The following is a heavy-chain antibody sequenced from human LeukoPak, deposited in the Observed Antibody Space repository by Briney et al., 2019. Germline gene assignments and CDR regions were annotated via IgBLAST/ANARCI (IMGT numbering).Heavy chain of an antibody. CDR2: INPNSGGT. CDR1: GYTFTGYY. J-gene: IGHJ6*02. V-gene: IGHV1-2*04. Sequence: ASVKVSCKASGYTFTGYYMHWVRQAPGQGLEWMGWINPNSGGTNYAQKFQGWVTMTRDTSISTAYMELSRLRSDDTAVYYCARVNRRGDYYYGMDVWGQGTTVTVSS. D-gene: IGHD2-21*01. CDR3: ARVNRRGDYYYGMDV.